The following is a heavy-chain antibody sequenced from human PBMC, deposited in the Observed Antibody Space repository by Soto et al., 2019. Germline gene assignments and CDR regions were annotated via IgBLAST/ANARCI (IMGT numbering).Heavy chain of an antibody. D-gene: IGHD6-13*01. J-gene: IGHJ6*02. V-gene: IGHV5-51*01. CDR3: ARIAAAGTVCYYGMDV. CDR2: IYPGDSDT. Sequence: GESLKISCKGSGYSFTSYWIGWVRQMPGKGLEWMGFIYPGDSDTRYSPSFQGQVTISADKSISTAYLQWSSLKASDTAMYYCARIAAAGTVCYYGMDVWGQGTTVTVSS. CDR1: GYSFTSYW.